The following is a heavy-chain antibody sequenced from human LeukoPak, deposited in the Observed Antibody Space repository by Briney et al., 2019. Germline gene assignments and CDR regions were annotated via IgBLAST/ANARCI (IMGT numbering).Heavy chain of an antibody. Sequence: SETLSLTCAVYGGSFSGYYWSWIRQPPGKGLEWIGEINHSGSTNYNPSLKSRVTISVDTSKNQFSLKLSSVSAADTAVYYCARSSVAGTYWGQGTLVTVSS. D-gene: IGHD6-19*01. CDR1: GGSFSGYY. CDR2: INHSGST. CDR3: ARSSVAGTY. V-gene: IGHV4-34*01. J-gene: IGHJ4*02.